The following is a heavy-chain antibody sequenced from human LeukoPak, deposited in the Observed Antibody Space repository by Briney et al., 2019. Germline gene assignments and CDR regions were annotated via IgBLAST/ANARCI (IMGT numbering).Heavy chain of an antibody. CDR1: GFSFSDYY. CDR3: DRVRDSGSNYGPWFDP. Sequence: PGGSLRLSCAASGFSFSDYYMDWVRQAPGKGPEWVGRTRNKANSYTTEYAASVKGRFTVSRDDSKNSLYLQMNSLEIEDTAVYYCDRVRDSGSNYGPWFDPWGQGTLVTVSS. D-gene: IGHD1-26*01. J-gene: IGHJ5*02. V-gene: IGHV3-72*01. CDR2: TRNKANSYTT.